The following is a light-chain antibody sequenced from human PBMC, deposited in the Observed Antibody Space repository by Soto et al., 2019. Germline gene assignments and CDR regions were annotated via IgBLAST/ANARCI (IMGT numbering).Light chain of an antibody. CDR1: QSVSSSY. V-gene: IGKV3-20*01. CDR3: QQYGSSPRT. J-gene: IGKJ5*01. Sequence: ENVLTQSPGTLSLSPGGRATLSCRASQSVSSSYLAWYQQKAGQAPRLLIYGASSRATGIPDRFTGSGSGTDFTLTISRLEPEDLAVYYCQQYGSSPRTFGQGTRLEIK. CDR2: GAS.